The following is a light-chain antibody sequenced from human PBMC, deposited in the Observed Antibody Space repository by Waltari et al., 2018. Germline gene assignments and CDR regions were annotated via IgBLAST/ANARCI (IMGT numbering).Light chain of an antibody. Sequence: DIQMTQSPSSLSASVGARVTITCRAIQSISSYLNWYQQKPGKAPKLLIYAASSLQSGVPSRFSGSGSGTDFTLTISSLQPEDFATYYCQQSYSTPQTFGGGTKVEIK. CDR3: QQSYSTPQT. J-gene: IGKJ4*01. V-gene: IGKV1-39*01. CDR2: AAS. CDR1: QSISSY.